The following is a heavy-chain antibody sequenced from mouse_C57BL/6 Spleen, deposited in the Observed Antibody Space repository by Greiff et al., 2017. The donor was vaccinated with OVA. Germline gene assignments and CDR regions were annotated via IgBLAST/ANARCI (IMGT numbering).Heavy chain of an antibody. V-gene: IGHV1-64*01. CDR1: GYTFTSYW. J-gene: IGHJ2*01. CDR3: ARGRVITTVVATNCDY. D-gene: IGHD1-1*01. Sequence: VQLQQPGAELVKPGASVKLSCKASGYTFTSYWMHWVKQRPGQGLEWIGMIHPNSGSTNYNEKFKSKATLTVDKSSSTAYMQLSSLTSEDSAVEYCARGRVITTVVATNCDYWGQGTTLTVSS. CDR2: IHPNSGST.